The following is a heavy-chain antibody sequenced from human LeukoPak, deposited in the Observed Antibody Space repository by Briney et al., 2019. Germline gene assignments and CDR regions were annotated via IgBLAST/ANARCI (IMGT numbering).Heavy chain of an antibody. V-gene: IGHV3-43*02. D-gene: IGHD5-12*01. CDR2: ISGDGGST. Sequence: GGSLRLSCAASGFTFDDYAMHWVRQAPGKGLEWVSLISGDGGSTYYADSVKGRFTISRDNSKNSLYLQMNSLRTEDTALYYCAKDMLYGGYDSRVGIFDYWGQGTLVTVSS. CDR1: GFTFDDYA. J-gene: IGHJ4*02. CDR3: AKDMLYGGYDSRVGIFDY.